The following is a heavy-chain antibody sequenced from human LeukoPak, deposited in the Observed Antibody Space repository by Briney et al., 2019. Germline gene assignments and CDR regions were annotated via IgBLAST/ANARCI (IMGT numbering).Heavy chain of an antibody. J-gene: IGHJ3*02. V-gene: IGHV3-23*01. CDR3: AKRTVTTLLGAFDI. D-gene: IGHD4-17*01. CDR1: GFTFSSYA. CDR2: ISGSGGNT. Sequence: GGSLRLSCATSGFTFSSYAMSWVRQAPGKGLEWVSAISGSGGNTHYADSVKGRFTISRDNFKNTLHLEMNSLRAEDTAVYYCAKRTVTTLLGAFDIWGQGTMVTVSS.